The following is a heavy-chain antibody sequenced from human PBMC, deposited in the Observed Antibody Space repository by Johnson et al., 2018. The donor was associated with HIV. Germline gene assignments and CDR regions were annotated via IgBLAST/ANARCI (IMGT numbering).Heavy chain of an antibody. J-gene: IGHJ3*02. Sequence: QVLLVESGGGLVNPGGSLRLSCAASGFTFTDYYMSWIRQAPGKGLERVSYITSSGNIVYYEDSVKGRFTISRDNAKNSLYLQMNILTAEDTAVYYCARAPEVRGIDAFDIWGQGTMVTVS. CDR1: GFTFTDYY. CDR3: ARAPEVRGIDAFDI. CDR2: ITSSGNIV. D-gene: IGHD3-10*01. V-gene: IGHV3-11*04.